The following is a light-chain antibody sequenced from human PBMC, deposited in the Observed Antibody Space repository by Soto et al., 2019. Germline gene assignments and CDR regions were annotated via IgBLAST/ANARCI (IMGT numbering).Light chain of an antibody. J-gene: IGKJ5*01. CDR3: QQSYSTLSIT. Sequence: DIQMTQSPSSLSASVGDRITITCRASENIARHLNWYQQKPGKAPNLLIYAASNLQKGVPLRFRVGGSGTDFTLTISNLQPEDFATYYCQQSYSTLSITFGQGTRLEIK. CDR1: ENIARH. V-gene: IGKV1-39*01. CDR2: AAS.